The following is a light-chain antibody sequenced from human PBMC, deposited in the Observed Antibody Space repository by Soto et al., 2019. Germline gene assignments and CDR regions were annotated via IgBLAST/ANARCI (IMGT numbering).Light chain of an antibody. V-gene: IGKV3-15*01. CDR2: GAS. CDR3: QHYSTWLWT. Sequence: EIVMTQSPATLSVSPGERATLSCRASQSVDSKLAWYQQKPGQGPRLLIYGASSRATGIPARFSGSGSGPEFTLTISSQQSEDFAVYYCQHYSTWLWTFGQGTKVEIK. CDR1: QSVDSK. J-gene: IGKJ1*01.